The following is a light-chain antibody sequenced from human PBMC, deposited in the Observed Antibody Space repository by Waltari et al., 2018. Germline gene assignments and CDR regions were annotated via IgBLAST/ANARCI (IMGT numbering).Light chain of an antibody. CDR2: WAS. CDR3: QKYNSAPRT. V-gene: IGKV4-1*01. Sequence: DIVMTQSPDSLAVSLGERATINCKSSQSVLYSSNNKNYLAWYQQKPGQPPKLLIYWASTRESGVPDRFSGSGSGTDFTLTISRLQPEDAAIYYCQKYNSAPRTFGQGTKVEIK. J-gene: IGKJ1*01. CDR1: QSVLYSSNNKNY.